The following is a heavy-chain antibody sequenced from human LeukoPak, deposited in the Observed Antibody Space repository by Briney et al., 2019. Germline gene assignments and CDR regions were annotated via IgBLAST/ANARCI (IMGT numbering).Heavy chain of an antibody. V-gene: IGHV4-39*07. Sequence: SETLSLTCTVSGDSFTSVTDYWAWIRQPPGKGLEWIASGDYSGGTYYNPSLESRVTISVDTPKNQFSLKLSSVTAADTAVYYCARVGGAYCGGDCPALFDYWGQGTLVTVSS. CDR3: ARVGGAYCGGDCPALFDY. D-gene: IGHD2-21*02. CDR2: GDYSGGT. J-gene: IGHJ4*02. CDR1: GDSFTSVTDY.